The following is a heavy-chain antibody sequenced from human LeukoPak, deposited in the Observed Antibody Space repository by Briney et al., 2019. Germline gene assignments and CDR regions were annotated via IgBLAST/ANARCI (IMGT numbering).Heavy chain of an antibody. CDR2: IIPIFGTA. J-gene: IGHJ4*02. Sequence: GASVKVSCKASGYTFTTYYMHWVRQAPGQGLEWMGGIIPIFGTANYAQKFQGRVTITADESTSTAYMELSSLRSEDTAVYYCARRGFGYYFDYWGQGTLVTVSS. CDR3: ARRGFGYYFDY. V-gene: IGHV1-69*13. CDR1: GYTFTTYY. D-gene: IGHD3-16*01.